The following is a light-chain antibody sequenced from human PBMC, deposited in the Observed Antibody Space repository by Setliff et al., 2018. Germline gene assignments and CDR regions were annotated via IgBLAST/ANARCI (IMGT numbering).Light chain of an antibody. J-gene: IGLJ1*01. V-gene: IGLV2-14*01. CDR1: NSDVGGHNY. CDR3: MSYTTIRTYV. CDR2: EVS. Sequence: QSVLTQPASVSGSPGQSISISCTGSNSDVGGHNYVSWYQQHPGKAPKLMISEVSNRPSGVSYRFSGSKSGNTASLTISGLQAEDEADYYCMSYTTIRTYVFGTGTKVTVL.